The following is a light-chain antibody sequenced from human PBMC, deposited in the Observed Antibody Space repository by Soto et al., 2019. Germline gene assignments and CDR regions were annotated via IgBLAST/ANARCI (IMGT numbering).Light chain of an antibody. CDR3: CSFSGSNTLYV. V-gene: IGLV2-8*01. CDR2: EVT. J-gene: IGLJ1*01. Sequence: QSALTQPPSASGSPGQSVTISCTGTSSDVDGCKFVSWYQQHPGKAPKLLIYEVTKRPSGVPDRFSGSKSGNTASLTVSGLQPEDEADYYCCSFSGSNTLYVFGTGTKLTVL. CDR1: SSDVDGCKF.